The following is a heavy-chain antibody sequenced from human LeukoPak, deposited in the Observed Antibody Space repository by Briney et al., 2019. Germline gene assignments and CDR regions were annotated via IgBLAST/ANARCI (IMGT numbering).Heavy chain of an antibody. V-gene: IGHV3-23*01. CDR3: GKEVERHFDLKY. J-gene: IGHJ4*02. CDR1: GFIFSSYS. Sequence: GGSLRLSCAASGFIFSSYSMSWVRQAPGKGLEWVSAFSGGGDSYYADSVKGRFTISRDNSKKILYLQMNSLRAEDTAVYYCGKEVERHFDLKYWGQGTLVTVSS. CDR2: FSGGGDS.